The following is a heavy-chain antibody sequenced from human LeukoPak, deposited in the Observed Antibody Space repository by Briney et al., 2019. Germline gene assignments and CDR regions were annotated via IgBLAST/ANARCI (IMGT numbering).Heavy chain of an antibody. CDR2: IYYTGVT. Sequence: PSETLSLTCTASGGYIITSGHYWGWIRQPPGKGLEWIGSIYYTGVTSTNPFLRSRMSISVDTSKNQFSLDLTSVTAADAAVYYCARERSSSGGHSWFDPWGQGTLVTVSS. CDR1: GGYIITSGHY. V-gene: IGHV4-39*07. D-gene: IGHD4-23*01. CDR3: ARERSSSGGHSWFDP. J-gene: IGHJ5*02.